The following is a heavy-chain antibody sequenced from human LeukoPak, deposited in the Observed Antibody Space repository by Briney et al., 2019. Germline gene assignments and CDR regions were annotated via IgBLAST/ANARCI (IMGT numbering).Heavy chain of an antibody. V-gene: IGHV3-74*01. CDR2: INSDGSST. J-gene: IGHJ3*02. D-gene: IGHD3-22*01. Sequence: GGSLRLSCAASGFTFSSYWMHWVRQAPGKGLVWVSRINSDGSSTSYADSVKGRFTISRDNAKNTLYLQMNSLRAEDTAVYYCARVRYYDSRGYFKILHDAFDIWGQGTMVTVSS. CDR3: ARVRYYDSRGYFKILHDAFDI. CDR1: GFTFSSYW.